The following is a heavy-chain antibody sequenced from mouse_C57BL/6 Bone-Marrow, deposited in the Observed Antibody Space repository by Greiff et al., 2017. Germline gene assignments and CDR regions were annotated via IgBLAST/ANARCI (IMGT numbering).Heavy chain of an antibody. CDR2: ISSGGDDI. Sequence: EVKLVESGEGLVKPGGSLKLSCAASGFTFSSYAMSWVRQTPEKRLEWVAYISSGGDDIYYADTVKGRFTISSDNARNTLYLQMSSLKSEDTAMYYCTREGSDRPFAYWGQGTLVTVSA. V-gene: IGHV5-9-1*02. CDR1: GFTFSSYA. J-gene: IGHJ3*01. D-gene: IGHD2-14*01. CDR3: TREGSDRPFAY.